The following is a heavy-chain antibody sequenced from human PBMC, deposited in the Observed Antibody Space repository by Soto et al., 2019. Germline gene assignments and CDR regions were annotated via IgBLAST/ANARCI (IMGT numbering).Heavy chain of an antibody. Sequence: SETLSLTCTVSGGSISSYYWSWIRQPAGKGLGWIGRIYTSGSTNYNPSLKSRVTMSVDTSKNQFSLKLSSVTAADTAVYYCAREAVVVPAAINYYYYYGMDVWGQGTTVTVSS. CDR2: IYTSGST. V-gene: IGHV4-4*07. CDR1: GGSISSYY. D-gene: IGHD2-2*01. CDR3: AREAVVVPAAINYYYYYGMDV. J-gene: IGHJ6*02.